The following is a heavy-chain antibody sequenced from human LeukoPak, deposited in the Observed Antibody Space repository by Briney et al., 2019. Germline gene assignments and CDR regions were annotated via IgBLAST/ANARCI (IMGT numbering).Heavy chain of an antibody. CDR3: ARPLVGDALDY. Sequence: GGSLRLSCAASGFTFSRYGMHWVRHAPGKGLEWVAVIWYDGSNEYYADSVKGRFTIFRDNSKNTLHLQMNSLRAEDTAVYYCARPLVGDALDYWGQGTLVTVSS. CDR2: IWYDGSNE. V-gene: IGHV3-33*01. CDR1: GFTFSRYG. J-gene: IGHJ4*02. D-gene: IGHD1-26*01.